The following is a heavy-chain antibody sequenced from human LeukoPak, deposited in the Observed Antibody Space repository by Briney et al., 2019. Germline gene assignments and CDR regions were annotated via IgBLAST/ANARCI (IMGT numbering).Heavy chain of an antibody. D-gene: IGHD5-18*01. J-gene: IGHJ4*02. CDR2: IRYDGGDK. CDR1: GVTFSSYG. V-gene: IGHV3-30*02. CDR3: AKSHGYSYGFDS. Sequence: GGSLRLSCSASGVTFSSYGMRWVRQAPGQGLEWVAFIRYDGGDKYYTVSVKGGVTISTDDSKSTLYLQMSSLRAEDTAVYFCAKSHGYSYGFDSWGQGTLVTVSS.